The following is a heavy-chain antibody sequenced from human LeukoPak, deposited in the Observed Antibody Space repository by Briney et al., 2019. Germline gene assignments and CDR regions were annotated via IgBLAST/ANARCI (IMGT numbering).Heavy chain of an antibody. Sequence: SVKVSCKASGGTFSSYAISWVRQAPGQGLEWMGGIIPIFGTANYAQKFQGRVTITADESTSTAYMELSSLRPEDTAVYYCAVPGIAAAGTQLDYYYYMDVWGKGTTVTVSS. CDR1: GGTFSSYA. J-gene: IGHJ6*03. CDR2: IIPIFGTA. V-gene: IGHV1-69*13. CDR3: AVPGIAAAGTQLDYYYYMDV. D-gene: IGHD6-13*01.